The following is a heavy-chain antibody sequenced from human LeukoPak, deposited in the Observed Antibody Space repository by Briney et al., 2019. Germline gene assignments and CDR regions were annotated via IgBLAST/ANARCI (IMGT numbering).Heavy chain of an antibody. CDR3: AKVLWHDSFDY. Sequence: PGGSLRLSCAASGFTFDDYAMNWVRQAPGKGLEWVSGISWNSGSIGYADSVKGRFTISRDNAKNSLYLQMNSLRAEDTAVYYCAKVLWHDSFDYWGQGTLVTVSS. J-gene: IGHJ4*02. CDR2: ISWNSGSI. V-gene: IGHV3-9*01. CDR1: GFTFDDYA. D-gene: IGHD2-21*01.